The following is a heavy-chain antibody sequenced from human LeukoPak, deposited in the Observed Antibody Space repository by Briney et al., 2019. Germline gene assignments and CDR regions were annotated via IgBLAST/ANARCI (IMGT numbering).Heavy chain of an antibody. J-gene: IGHJ4*02. CDR2: ISWNSGSI. D-gene: IGHD6-19*01. Sequence: GGSLMLSCAASGFTFDDYAMHWVRQAPGKGLEWVSGISWNSGSIGYADSVKGRFTISRDNAKNSLHLQMNSLRVEDTALYYCAKDIFTGIAVASTWDYWGQGTLVAVSS. CDR1: GFTFDDYA. CDR3: AKDIFTGIAVASTWDY. V-gene: IGHV3-9*01.